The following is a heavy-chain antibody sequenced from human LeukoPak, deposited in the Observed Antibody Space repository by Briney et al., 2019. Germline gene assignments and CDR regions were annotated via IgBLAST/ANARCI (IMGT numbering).Heavy chain of an antibody. Sequence: PSETLSLTCAVYGGSFSGSYWSWIRQPPGKGLEWIGEINHSGSTNYNPSLKSRVTISVDTSKNQFSLKLSSVTAADTAVYYCARVLGQEHYCSSTSCYGSNWFDPWGQGTLVTVSS. V-gene: IGHV4-34*01. D-gene: IGHD2-2*01. CDR3: ARVLGQEHYCSSTSCYGSNWFDP. CDR2: INHSGST. CDR1: GGSFSGSY. J-gene: IGHJ5*02.